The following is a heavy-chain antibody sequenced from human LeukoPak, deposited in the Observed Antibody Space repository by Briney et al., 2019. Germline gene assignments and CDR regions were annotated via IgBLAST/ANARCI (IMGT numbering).Heavy chain of an antibody. D-gene: IGHD2-2*01. J-gene: IGHJ5*02. V-gene: IGHV4-34*01. CDR2: INHSGGT. CDR3: ARADIVVVPAAQRANWFDP. CDR1: GASFSGYY. Sequence: SETLSLTCAVYGASFSGYYWSWIRQAPGKGLEWIGEINHSGGTNYNPSLKSRVAISVDTSKNQFFLKLSSVTAADTAVYYCARADIVVVPAAQRANWFDPWGQGTLVTVSS.